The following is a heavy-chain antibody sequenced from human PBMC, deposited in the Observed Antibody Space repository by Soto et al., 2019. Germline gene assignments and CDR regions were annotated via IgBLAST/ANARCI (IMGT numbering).Heavy chain of an antibody. D-gene: IGHD3-10*01. V-gene: IGHV4-39*01. CDR1: GGSISSSSYY. CDR2: ISYSGNT. CDR3: GRHLGLGTYYSPFDC. Sequence: SETLSLTCTVSGGSISSSSYYWGWIRQPPGKGLELIGSISYSGNTYFNPSLKSRVTMSVDTSKNQFSLKLSSVTAADTAVYYCGRHLGLGTYYSPFDCWGQGTLVTVSS. J-gene: IGHJ4*02.